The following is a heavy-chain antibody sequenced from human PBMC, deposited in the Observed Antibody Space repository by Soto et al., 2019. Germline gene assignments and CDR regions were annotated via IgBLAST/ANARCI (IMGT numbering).Heavy chain of an antibody. V-gene: IGHV4-4*07. CDR2: IFANGHT. CDR1: GGSISEKY. D-gene: IGHD6-13*01. Sequence: SETLSLTCILSGGSISEKYWNWVRQPPGKGLEWIGLIFANGHTDYNPSLKSRVTMSVDASKNQFSLRLTSMTAADTAVYYCVASLAASGLNWLDPWGRGTLVTVSS. CDR3: VASLAASGLNWLDP. J-gene: IGHJ5*02.